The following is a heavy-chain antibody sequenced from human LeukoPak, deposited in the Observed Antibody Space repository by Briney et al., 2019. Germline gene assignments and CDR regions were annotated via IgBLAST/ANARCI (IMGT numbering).Heavy chain of an antibody. CDR3: ARGYQRAYYYMDV. J-gene: IGHJ6*03. D-gene: IGHD3-16*02. Sequence: GGSLRLSCTASGFTFSGYSMNWVRQAPGKGLEWVSAISISSDYIFYADSVKGRFTISRDNANNSLYLQMTNLRDEDTAVYYCARGYQRAYYYMDVWGKGTTVTVSS. CDR1: GFTFSGYS. CDR2: ISISSDYI. V-gene: IGHV3-21*01.